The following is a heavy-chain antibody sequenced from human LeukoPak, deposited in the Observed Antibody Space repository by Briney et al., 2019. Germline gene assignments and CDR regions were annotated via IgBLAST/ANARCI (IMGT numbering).Heavy chain of an antibody. CDR3: ARDQWLQPFDY. J-gene: IGHJ4*02. D-gene: IGHD5-12*01. Sequence: ASVKVSCKASGYTFTSYYMHWVRQALGQGLEWMGIINPSGGSTSYAQKFQGRVTMTRDMSTSTVYMELSSLRSEDTAVYYCARDQWLQPFDYWGQGTLVTVSS. CDR2: INPSGGST. CDR1: GYTFTSYY. V-gene: IGHV1-46*01.